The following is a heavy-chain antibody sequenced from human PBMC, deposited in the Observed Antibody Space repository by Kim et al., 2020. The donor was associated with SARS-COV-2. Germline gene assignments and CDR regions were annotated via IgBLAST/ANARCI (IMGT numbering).Heavy chain of an antibody. Sequence: GGSLRLSCAASGFTFSSYSMNWVRQAPGKGLEWVSSISSSSSYIYYADSVKGRFTISRDNAKNSLYLQMNSLRAEDTAVYYCARDHGGGYFDWLSAPYYYYGMDVWGQGTTVTVSS. D-gene: IGHD3-9*01. CDR2: ISSSSSYI. J-gene: IGHJ6*02. CDR3: ARDHGGGYFDWLSAPYYYYGMDV. CDR1: GFTFSSYS. V-gene: IGHV3-21*01.